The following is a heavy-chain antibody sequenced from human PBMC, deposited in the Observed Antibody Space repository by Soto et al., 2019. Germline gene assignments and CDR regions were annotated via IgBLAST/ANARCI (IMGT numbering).Heavy chain of an antibody. CDR3: DRFIRRVYYHDSSGLDAFDI. Sequence: GGSLRLSCAASGFTFSDYYMSWSRKAPGKGLEWVSYGSSSSSYTNYADSVKCSFTIPRDNAKNSLYLQRNSLRAADTAVYYCDRFIRRVYYHDSSGLDAFDIWGQGTMVTVSS. D-gene: IGHD3-22*01. CDR1: GFTFSDYY. CDR2: GSSSSSYT. J-gene: IGHJ3*02. V-gene: IGHV3-11*06.